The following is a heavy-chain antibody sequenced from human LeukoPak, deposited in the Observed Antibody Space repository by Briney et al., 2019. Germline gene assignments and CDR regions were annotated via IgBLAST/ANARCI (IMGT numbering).Heavy chain of an antibody. J-gene: IGHJ4*02. D-gene: IGHD3-9*01. CDR1: GGTFSSYA. V-gene: IGHV1-69*05. CDR2: IIPIFGTA. CDR3: ARADNYDILTGYYIFDY. Sequence: GASVKVSCKASGGTFSSYAISAVRQAPGQGLVWMGGIIPIFGTANYAQKFQGRVTITTDESTSTAYMELSSLRSEDTAVYYCARADNYDILTGYYIFDYWGQGTLVTVSS.